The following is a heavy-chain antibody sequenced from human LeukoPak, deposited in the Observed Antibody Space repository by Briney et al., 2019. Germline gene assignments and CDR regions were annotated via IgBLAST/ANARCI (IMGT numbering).Heavy chain of an antibody. J-gene: IGHJ4*02. CDR2: LNPKTGGT. D-gene: IGHD2-21*02. V-gene: IGHV1-2*02. CDR1: GYTFTGYY. CDR3: ARASYCGGGCYYYFDY. Sequence: GASVKVSCKASGYTFTGYYMHWVRQAPGQGLECMGWLNPKTGGTFYAQRFQGRVTMTMDTSISTAYMELSWLRSDDTAVYYCARASYCGGGCYYYFDYWGQGTLVTASS.